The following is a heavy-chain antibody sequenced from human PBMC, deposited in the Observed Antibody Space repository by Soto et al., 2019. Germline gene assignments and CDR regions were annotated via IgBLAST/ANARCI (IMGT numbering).Heavy chain of an antibody. D-gene: IGHD5-18*01. CDR1: GFTFSSYG. Sequence: PGGSLRLSCAASGFTFSSYGMHWVRQAPGKGLEWVAVIWYDGSNKYYADSVKGRFTISRDNSKNTLYLQMNSLRAEDTAVYYCAREIGGYSYGYGYWGQGTLVTVSS. J-gene: IGHJ4*02. CDR3: AREIGGYSYGYGY. CDR2: IWYDGSNK. V-gene: IGHV3-33*08.